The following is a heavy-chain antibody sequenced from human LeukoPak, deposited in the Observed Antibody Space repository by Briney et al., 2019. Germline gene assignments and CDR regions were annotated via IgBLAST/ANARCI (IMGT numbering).Heavy chain of an antibody. D-gene: IGHD4-11*01. J-gene: IGHJ4*02. CDR1: GGSISSGSYY. V-gene: IGHV4-61*02. Sequence: SETLSLTCTVSGGSISSGSYYWSWIRQPAGKGLEWIGRIYTSGSTNYNPSLKSRVTISVDTSKNQFSLKLSSVTAADTAVYYCARGNTQDFGYWGQGTLVTVSS. CDR2: IYTSGST. CDR3: ARGNTQDFGY.